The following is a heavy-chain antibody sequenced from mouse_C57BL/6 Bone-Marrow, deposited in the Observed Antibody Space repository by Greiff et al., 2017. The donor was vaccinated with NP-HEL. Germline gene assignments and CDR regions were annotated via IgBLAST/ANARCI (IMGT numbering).Heavy chain of an antibody. CDR2: IHPNSGST. CDR3: AREITTVVGYAMDY. V-gene: IGHV1-64*01. Sequence: QVQLQQSGAELVKPGASVKLSCKASGYTFTSYWMHWVKQRPGQGLEWIGMIHPNSGSTNYNEKFKSKATLTVDKSSSTAYMQLSSLTSEDSAVYYCAREITTVVGYAMDYWGQGTSVTVSS. J-gene: IGHJ4*01. D-gene: IGHD1-1*01. CDR1: GYTFTSYW.